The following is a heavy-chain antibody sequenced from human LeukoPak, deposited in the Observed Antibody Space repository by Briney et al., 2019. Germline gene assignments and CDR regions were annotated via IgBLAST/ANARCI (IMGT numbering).Heavy chain of an antibody. CDR1: GGTFSSYA. J-gene: IGHJ6*03. CDR2: IIPIFGTA. D-gene: IGHD1-26*01. CDR3: ARVGRSGSYYYYYYMDV. Sequence: SVKVSCKASGGTFSSYAISWVRQAPGQGLEWMGGIIPIFGTANYAQKFQGRVTITADESTSTAYMELSSLRSEDTAVYYCARVGRSGSYYYYYYMDVWGKGTTVTVSS. V-gene: IGHV1-69*13.